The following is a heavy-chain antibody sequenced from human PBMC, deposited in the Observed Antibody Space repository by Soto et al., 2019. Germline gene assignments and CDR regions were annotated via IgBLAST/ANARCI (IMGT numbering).Heavy chain of an antibody. D-gene: IGHD2-2*01. Sequence: QVQLVESGGGLVKPGGSLRLSCAAAGFTFSDYYMSWIRQAPGKGLEWVSYISSSGSTIYYADSVKGRFIISRDNAKNSLYLQMNSLRAEDTAVYYCARVPNIVVVPAAMGWFDPWGQGTLVTVSS. J-gene: IGHJ5*02. CDR1: GFTFSDYY. CDR2: ISSSGSTI. CDR3: ARVPNIVVVPAAMGWFDP. V-gene: IGHV3-11*01.